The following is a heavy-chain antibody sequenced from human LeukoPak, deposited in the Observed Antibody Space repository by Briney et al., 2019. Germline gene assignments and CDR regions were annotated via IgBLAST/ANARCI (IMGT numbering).Heavy chain of an antibody. CDR1: GYTFTGYY. CDR2: INPNSGGT. J-gene: IGHJ4*02. V-gene: IGHV1-2*02. Sequence: ASVKVSCKASGYTFTGYYMHLVRQAPGQGLEWMGWINPNSGGTNYAQKFQGRVTMTRDTSISTAYMELSRLRSDDTAVYYCARGPQPVRHYDILTGYYLQLPYYFDYWGQGTLVTVSS. D-gene: IGHD3-9*01. CDR3: ARGPQPVRHYDILTGYYLQLPYYFDY.